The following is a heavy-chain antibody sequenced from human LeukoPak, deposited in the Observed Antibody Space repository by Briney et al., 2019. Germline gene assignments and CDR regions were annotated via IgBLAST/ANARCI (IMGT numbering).Heavy chain of an antibody. CDR2: IYYSGST. CDR3: AKSPPTTVTTLDY. CDR1: GGSISSYY. Sequence: SETLSLTCTVSGGSISSYYWSWIRQPPGKGLEWIGSIYYSGSTYYNPSLKSRGTISVDTSKNQFSLRLSSVTAADTAVYYCAKSPPTTVTTLDYWGQGTLVTVSS. J-gene: IGHJ4*02. D-gene: IGHD4-17*01. V-gene: IGHV4-59*05.